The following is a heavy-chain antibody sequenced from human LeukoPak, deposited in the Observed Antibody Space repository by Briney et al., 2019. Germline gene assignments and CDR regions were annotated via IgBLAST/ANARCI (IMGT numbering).Heavy chain of an antibody. V-gene: IGHV1-18*01. D-gene: IGHD6-13*01. J-gene: IGHJ3*02. CDR3: ARPRAAGYPNDAFDI. Sequence: ASVKVSCKASGYTFTNYGVSWVRQAPGQGLEWMGWISTYNGNPNYAQNLQARVTMTTDTSTSTAYMELRSLRSDDTAVYYCARPRAAGYPNDAFDIWGQGTMVTVSP. CDR1: GYTFTNYG. CDR2: ISTYNGNP.